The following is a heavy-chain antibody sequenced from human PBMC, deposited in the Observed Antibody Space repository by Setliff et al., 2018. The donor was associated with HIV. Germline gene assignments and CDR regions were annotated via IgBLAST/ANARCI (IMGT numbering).Heavy chain of an antibody. Sequence: SETLSLTCAVYGGSFNGYYWSRIRQPPGKGLEWIGEVNHSGSTNYNPSLKSQVTISVDTSKNQFSLKLSSVTAADTAVYYCARGRDDYNYDPFDIWGQGTMVTVSS. J-gene: IGHJ3*02. D-gene: IGHD4-4*01. CDR3: ARGRDDYNYDPFDI. V-gene: IGHV4-34*01. CDR2: VNHSGST. CDR1: GGSFNGYY.